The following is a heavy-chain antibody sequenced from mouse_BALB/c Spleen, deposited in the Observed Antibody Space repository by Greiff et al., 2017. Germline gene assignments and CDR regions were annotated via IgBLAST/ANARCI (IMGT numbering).Heavy chain of an antibody. D-gene: IGHD2-1*01. V-gene: IGHV14-1*02. CDR3: ARDGNYNAMDY. CDR2: IDPENGNT. J-gene: IGHJ4*01. CDR1: GFNIKDYY. Sequence: VQLQQSGAELVRPGALVKLSCKASGFNIKDYYMHWVKQRPEQGLEWIGWIDPENGNTIYDPKFQGKASITADTSSNTAYLQLSSLTSEDTAVYYCARDGNYNAMDYGGQGTSVTVSS.